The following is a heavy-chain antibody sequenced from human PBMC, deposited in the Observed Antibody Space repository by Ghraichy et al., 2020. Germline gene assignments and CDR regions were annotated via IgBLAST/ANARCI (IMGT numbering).Heavy chain of an antibody. CDR2: INHSGST. CDR3: ARGRNSIPIVVVPAAPGYYYYYGMDV. V-gene: IGHV4-34*01. CDR1: GGSFSGYY. Sequence: SETLSLTCAVYGGSFSGYYWSWIRQPPGKGLEWIGEINHSGSTNYNPSLKSRVTISVDTSKNPFSLKLSSVTAADTAVYYCARGRNSIPIVVVPAAPGYYYYYGMDVWGHGTTVAVSS. D-gene: IGHD2-2*01. J-gene: IGHJ6*02.